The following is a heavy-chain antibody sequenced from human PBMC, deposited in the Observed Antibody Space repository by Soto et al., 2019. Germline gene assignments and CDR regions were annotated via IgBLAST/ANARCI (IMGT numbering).Heavy chain of an antibody. V-gene: IGHV1-18*01. D-gene: IGHD3-16*01. CDR1: RYIFTNYG. CDR3: AGALTVYGMDV. CDR2: ITTYNGNT. Sequence: QVQLVQSGVEVSEPGASVKVSCKAVRYIFTNYGVSWGRQAPGQGLEWMGWITTYNGNTEYAQKFQGRVTMTTDASTRTAYMELGSLRSDATAIYYCAGALTVYGMDVWGKGTTVTVSS. J-gene: IGHJ6*04.